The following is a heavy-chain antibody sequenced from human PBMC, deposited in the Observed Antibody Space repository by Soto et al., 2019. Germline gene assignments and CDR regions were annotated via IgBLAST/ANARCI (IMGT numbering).Heavy chain of an antibody. Sequence: ASVKVSFKASGYPFTSYAMHLVRQAPGQSLEWIGWINAGNGNTKYSQKFQGRVTITRDTSASTAYMELSSLRSEDTAVYYCARGNIYCTNGVCYTYYYYGMDVWGQGTTVTVSS. CDR2: INAGNGNT. CDR3: ARGNIYCTNGVCYTYYYYGMDV. J-gene: IGHJ6*01. V-gene: IGHV1-3*01. CDR1: GYPFTSYA. D-gene: IGHD2-8*01.